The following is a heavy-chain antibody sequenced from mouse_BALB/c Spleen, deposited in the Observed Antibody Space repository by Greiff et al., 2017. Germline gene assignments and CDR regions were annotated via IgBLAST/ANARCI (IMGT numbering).Heavy chain of an antibody. Sequence: EVKLMESGGGLVKPGGSLKLSCAASGFTFSDYYMYWVRQTPEKRLEWVATISDGGSYTYYPDSVKGRFTISRDNAKNNLYLQMSSLKSEDTAMYYCARGGGLYGNSPWFAYWGQGLWSLSLQ. CDR2: ISDGGSYT. CDR1: GFTFSDYY. CDR3: ARGGGLYGNSPWFAY. D-gene: IGHD2-10*02. V-gene: IGHV5-4*02. J-gene: IGHJ3*01.